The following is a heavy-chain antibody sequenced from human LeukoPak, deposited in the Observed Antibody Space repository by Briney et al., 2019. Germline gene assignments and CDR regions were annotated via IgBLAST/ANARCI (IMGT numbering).Heavy chain of an antibody. D-gene: IGHD3-10*01. CDR3: ARASIWFGSLTFDY. V-gene: IGHV3-7*03. J-gene: IGHJ4*02. Sequence: GGSLRLSCAASGFTFSSYWTSWVRQAPGKGLEWVANIKQDGSEKYYVDSVKGRFTTSRDNAKNSLYLQMNSLRAEDTAVYYCARASIWFGSLTFDYWGQGTLVTVSS. CDR2: IKQDGSEK. CDR1: GFTFSSYW.